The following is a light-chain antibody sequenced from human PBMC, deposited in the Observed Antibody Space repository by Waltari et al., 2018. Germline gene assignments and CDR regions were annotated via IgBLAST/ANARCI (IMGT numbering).Light chain of an antibody. J-gene: IGKJ1*01. CDR3: QKYNTYPWT. V-gene: IGKV1-5*03. CDR1: QSISSW. CDR2: KAS. Sequence: DIQMTQSPSTLSASVGDRVTITCRASQSISSWLAWYQQRPGKAPKLLIYKASTLESGVPSMFSGSGSETEFTLTISSLQPDDFATYYCQKYNTYPWTFGQGTKVEIK.